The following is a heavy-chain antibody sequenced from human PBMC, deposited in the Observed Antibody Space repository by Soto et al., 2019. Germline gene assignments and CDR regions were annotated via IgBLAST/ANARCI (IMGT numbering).Heavy chain of an antibody. J-gene: IGHJ4*02. CDR2: IIPIFGTA. V-gene: IGHV1-69*13. D-gene: IGHD3-22*01. CDR3: ARDVGSIYDSSGYYYFDY. Sequence: RASVKVSCKASGGTFSSYAISWVRQAPGQGLEWMGGIIPIFGTANYAQKFQGRVTITADESTSTAYMELSSLRSEDTAVYYCARDVGSIYDSSGYYYFDYWGQGTLVTVSS. CDR1: GGTFSSYA.